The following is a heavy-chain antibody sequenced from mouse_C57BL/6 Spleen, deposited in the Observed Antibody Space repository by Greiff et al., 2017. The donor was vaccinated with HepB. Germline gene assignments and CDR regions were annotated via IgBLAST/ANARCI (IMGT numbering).Heavy chain of an antibody. Sequence: EVQLQQSGAELVRPGASVKLSCTASGFNIKDDYMHWVKQRPEQGLEWIGWIDPENGDTEYASKFQGKATITADTSSNTAYLQLSSLTSEDTAVYYCTTSPLRYAMDYWGQGTSVTVSS. CDR2: IDPENGDT. CDR1: GFNIKDDY. V-gene: IGHV14-4*01. D-gene: IGHD6-1*01. CDR3: TTSPLRYAMDY. J-gene: IGHJ4*01.